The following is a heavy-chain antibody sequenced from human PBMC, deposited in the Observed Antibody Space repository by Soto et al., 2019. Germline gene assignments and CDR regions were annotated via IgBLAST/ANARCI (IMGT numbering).Heavy chain of an antibody. Sequence: SSETLSLTCTVSGGSISSYYWSWIRQPPGKGLEWIGYIYYSGSTNYNPSLKSRVTISVDTSKNQFSLKLSSVTAADTAVYYCARGYGSGSYIWLDPWGQGTLVTVYS. CDR1: GGSISSYY. CDR3: ARGYGSGSYIWLDP. D-gene: IGHD3-10*01. CDR2: IYYSGST. V-gene: IGHV4-59*01. J-gene: IGHJ5*02.